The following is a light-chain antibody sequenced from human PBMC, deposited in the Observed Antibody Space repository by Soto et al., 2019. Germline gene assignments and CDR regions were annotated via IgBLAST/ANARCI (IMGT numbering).Light chain of an antibody. CDR2: DAS. CDR1: QSISRR. J-gene: IGKJ2*01. V-gene: IGKV1-5*01. Sequence: DIQMTQSPSTLSASVGDRVTITCRAGQSISRRLAWYQQKPGKAPKLLIYDASTLESGVPARFRGSGSGTDFTLAISSLQPDDFATYYCQQYSIYSATVGQGTKLEIK. CDR3: QQYSIYSAT.